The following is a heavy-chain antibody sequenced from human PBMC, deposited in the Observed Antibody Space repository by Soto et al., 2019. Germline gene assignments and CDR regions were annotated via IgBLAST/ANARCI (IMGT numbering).Heavy chain of an antibody. D-gene: IGHD1-26*01. CDR1: GFTFITYA. Sequence: GGSLILSGAASGFTFITYAMIWVRQSPGKGLECVSAISGSGGSTYYADSVKGRFTISRDNSKNTLYLQMNSLRAEDTAVYYCAKSRRIVGARHGMDVWGQGTTVTVSS. V-gene: IGHV3-23*01. CDR2: ISGSGGST. J-gene: IGHJ6*02. CDR3: AKSRRIVGARHGMDV.